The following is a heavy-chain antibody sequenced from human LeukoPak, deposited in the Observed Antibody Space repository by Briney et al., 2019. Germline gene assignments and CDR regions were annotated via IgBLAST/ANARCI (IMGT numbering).Heavy chain of an antibody. D-gene: IGHD2-2*01. CDR2: IYYSGST. CDR1: GGSISSYY. CDR3: ARAAGTSSYYWFDP. V-gene: IGHV4-59*01. Sequence: SETLSLTCTVSGGSISSYYWSWIRQPPGKGLEWIGHIYYSGSTNYNPSLKSRVTVSVDTSKNQFSLKLSSVTAADTAVYYCARAAGTSSYYWFDPWGQGTLVTVSS. J-gene: IGHJ5*02.